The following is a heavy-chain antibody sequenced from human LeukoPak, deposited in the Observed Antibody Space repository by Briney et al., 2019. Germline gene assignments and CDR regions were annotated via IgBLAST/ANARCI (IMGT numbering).Heavy chain of an antibody. Sequence: GASVKVSCKASGGDFSNFGLTWVRQAPGQGLEWVGGIIPVFGTANYADSFQDRVTITADESTSTVYMELSSLRSEDTALYFCAKRVDTPMLPYIESWGQGKLVTVSS. J-gene: IGHJ4*02. CDR3: AKRVDTPMLPYIES. CDR2: IIPVFGTA. D-gene: IGHD5-18*01. V-gene: IGHV1-69*13. CDR1: GGDFSNFG.